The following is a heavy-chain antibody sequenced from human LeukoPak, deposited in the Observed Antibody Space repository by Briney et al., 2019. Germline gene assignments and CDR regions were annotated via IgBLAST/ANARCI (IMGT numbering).Heavy chain of an antibody. D-gene: IGHD3-10*01. V-gene: IGHV3-23*01. Sequence: GGSLRLSCAASGFTFSSYAMSWVRQAPGKGLEWVSAISGSGGSTYYADSVKGRFTISRDNSKNTLFLQMNNLRAEDTALYYCIRSLNYFTSGTSRRDFDSWGQGTLVTVSS. CDR3: IRSLNYFTSGTSRRDFDS. CDR1: GFTFSSYA. CDR2: ISGSGGST. J-gene: IGHJ4*02.